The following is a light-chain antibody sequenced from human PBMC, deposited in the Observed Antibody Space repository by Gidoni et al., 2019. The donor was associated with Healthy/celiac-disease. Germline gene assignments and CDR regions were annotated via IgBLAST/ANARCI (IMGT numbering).Light chain of an antibody. CDR1: QGISSY. CDR3: QQLSSSPLT. Sequence: DIQLTQSPSFLSASVGDRVTITCRARQGISSYLAWYQQQPGNAPKLLIYAASTLQGGVPSRFSGSGSGTEFTLTISSLQPEDFATYSCQQLSSSPLTFXPXTKVEIK. CDR2: AAS. J-gene: IGKJ3*01. V-gene: IGKV1-9*01.